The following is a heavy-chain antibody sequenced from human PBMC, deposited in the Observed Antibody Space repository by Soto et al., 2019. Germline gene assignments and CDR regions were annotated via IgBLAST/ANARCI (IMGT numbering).Heavy chain of an antibody. D-gene: IGHD3-22*01. V-gene: IGHV1-69*06. CDR3: ARDRTDSGYYTDWLDP. CDR2: IIPIFGTT. J-gene: IGHJ5*02. CDR1: GGTFVSDA. Sequence: SVKVSCKASGGTFVSDAITWVRQAPGQGLEWVGRIIPIFGTTNYAQNLQGRVTISADKSTLTSYMELHSLTSDDTALYYCARDRTDSGYYTDWLDPWGQGTQVTVSS.